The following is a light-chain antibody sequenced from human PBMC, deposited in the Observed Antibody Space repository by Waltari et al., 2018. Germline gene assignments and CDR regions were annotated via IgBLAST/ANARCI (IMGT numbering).Light chain of an antibody. CDR3: QQYHTYYS. V-gene: IGKV1-5*03. Sequence: DIQMTQSPSTLSASVGDRVTIPCRASQTINGLLAWYQQKPGQAPKLLIYKASNLESGVPSRFSGTGSGTEFTLTISSLQPADFATYSCQQYHTYYSFGQGTKLELK. CDR2: KAS. CDR1: QTINGL. J-gene: IGKJ2*03.